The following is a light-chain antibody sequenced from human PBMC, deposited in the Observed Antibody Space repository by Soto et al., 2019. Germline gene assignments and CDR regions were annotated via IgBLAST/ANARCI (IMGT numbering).Light chain of an antibody. V-gene: IGLV3-1*01. CDR2: RDS. CDR1: TLGNKY. Sequence: SYELTQPPSVSVSPGQTASISCSGNTLGNKYVCWYQQKPGQSPVLVIYRDSKRPSGIPERFSGSNSGNTATLTISGTQAMDEGDYYCQAWDSNTVVFGGGTKLTVL. J-gene: IGLJ2*01. CDR3: QAWDSNTVV.